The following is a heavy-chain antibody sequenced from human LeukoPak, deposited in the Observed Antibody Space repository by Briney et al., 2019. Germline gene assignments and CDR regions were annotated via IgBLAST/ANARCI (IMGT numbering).Heavy chain of an antibody. V-gene: IGHV1-46*01. J-gene: IGHJ4*02. Sequence: ASVKVSCKASGYTFTSYYMHWVRQAPGQGLEWMGIINPSGGSTSYAQKFQGRVTITRDTSASTAYMELSSLRSEDMAVYYCARAATGSYFDMDYWGQGTLVTVSS. CDR2: INPSGGST. CDR1: GYTFTSYY. CDR3: ARAATGSYFDMDY. D-gene: IGHD3-10*01.